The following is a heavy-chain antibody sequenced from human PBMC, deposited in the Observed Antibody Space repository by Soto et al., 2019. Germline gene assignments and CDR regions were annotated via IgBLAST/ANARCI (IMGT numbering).Heavy chain of an antibody. CDR2: INHSGST. Sequence: LSLTCAVYGGSFSGYYWSWIRQPPGKGLEWIGEINHSGSTSYNPSLKSRVTISVDTSKNQFSLKLSSVTAADTAVYYCARAWNRFDYWGQGTLVTVSS. V-gene: IGHV4-34*01. CDR3: ARAWNRFDY. D-gene: IGHD1-1*01. J-gene: IGHJ4*02. CDR1: GGSFSGYY.